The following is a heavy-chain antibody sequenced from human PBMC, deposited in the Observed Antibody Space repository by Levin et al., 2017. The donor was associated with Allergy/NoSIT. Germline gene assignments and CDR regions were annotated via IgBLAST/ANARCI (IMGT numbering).Heavy chain of an antibody. CDR1: GGTFSSYT. CDR2: IIPILHTA. V-gene: IGHV1-69*08. D-gene: IGHD5-18*01. Sequence: VASVKVSCKASGGTFSSYTLSWVRQAPGQGLEWMGRIIPILHTATYAHNFQGRVTISADTSTSTGYMELSGLGFGDTAIYYCACAYTYTFDFAYWGQGTLVTVSS. J-gene: IGHJ4*02. CDR3: ACAYTYTFDFAY.